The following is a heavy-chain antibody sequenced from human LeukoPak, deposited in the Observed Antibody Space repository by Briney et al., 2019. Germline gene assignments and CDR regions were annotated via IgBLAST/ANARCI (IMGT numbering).Heavy chain of an antibody. Sequence: GGSLRLSCATSGITFSSYGMSWVRQAPGKGLEWVSLISGSGGTTLYADSVKGRFTISRDNSKSTLYLQMNSLRAEDTAAYYCVKGPERGCLDYWGQGTLVTVSS. CDR2: ISGSGGTT. D-gene: IGHD1-14*01. J-gene: IGHJ4*02. CDR1: GITFSSYG. V-gene: IGHV3-23*01. CDR3: VKGPERGCLDY.